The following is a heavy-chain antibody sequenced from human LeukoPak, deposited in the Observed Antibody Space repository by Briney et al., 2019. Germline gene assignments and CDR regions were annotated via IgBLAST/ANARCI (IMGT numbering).Heavy chain of an antibody. CDR2: ISDTGGDT. J-gene: IGHJ4*02. CDR3: AKRVSYSDSAAYFDY. V-gene: IGHV3-23*01. D-gene: IGHD6-13*01. CDR1: GFTFSNFG. Sequence: GGSLRLSCTASGFTFSNFGMAWVRQAPGKGLEWVSSISDTGGDTYYADSVKGRFTVSRDNSKNTLYLQMNSLRAEDTAVFYCAKRVSYSDSAAYFDYWGQGTLATVSS.